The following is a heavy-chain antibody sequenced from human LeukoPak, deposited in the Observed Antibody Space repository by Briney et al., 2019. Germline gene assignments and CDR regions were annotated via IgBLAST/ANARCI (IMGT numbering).Heavy chain of an antibody. Sequence: GGSLRLSCAASGFTFSSYSMNWVRQAPGKGLEWVSSISSSSSYIYYADSVKGRFTISRDNAKNSLYLQMNSLRAEDTAVYYCARWGQTYGSGRYVWDYWGQGTLVTVSS. CDR1: GFTFSSYS. J-gene: IGHJ4*02. CDR2: ISSSSSYI. D-gene: IGHD3-10*01. V-gene: IGHV3-21*01. CDR3: ARWGQTYGSGRYVWDY.